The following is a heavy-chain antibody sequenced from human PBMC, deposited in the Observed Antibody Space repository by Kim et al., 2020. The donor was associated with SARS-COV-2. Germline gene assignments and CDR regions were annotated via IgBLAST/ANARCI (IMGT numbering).Heavy chain of an antibody. D-gene: IGHD3-16*01. J-gene: IGHJ6*02. V-gene: IGHV3-30-3*01. Sequence: GGSLRLSCAASGFTFSSYAMHWVRQAPGKGLEWVAVISDDGSNKYYADSVKGRFTISRDNSKNTLYLQVNSLRTEDTAVYYCARDPGGAHYGMDVWGEGT. CDR1: GFTFSSYA. CDR3: ARDPGGAHYGMDV. CDR2: ISDDGSNK.